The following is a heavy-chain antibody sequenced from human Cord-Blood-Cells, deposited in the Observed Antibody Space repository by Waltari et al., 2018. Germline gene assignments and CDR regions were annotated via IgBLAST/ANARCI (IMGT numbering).Heavy chain of an antibody. V-gene: IGHV4-38-2*01. Sequence: QVQLQESGPGLVKPSEPLSLTCAVSGYSISSGYYWVWIRQPPGKGLEWIGSIYHSGSTYYNPSLKSRVTISVDTSKNQFSLKLSSVTAADTAVYYCARGPIFGVVAPYYFDYWGQGTLVTVSS. CDR1: GYSISSGYY. D-gene: IGHD3-3*02. J-gene: IGHJ4*02. CDR2: IYHSGST. CDR3: ARGPIFGVVAPYYFDY.